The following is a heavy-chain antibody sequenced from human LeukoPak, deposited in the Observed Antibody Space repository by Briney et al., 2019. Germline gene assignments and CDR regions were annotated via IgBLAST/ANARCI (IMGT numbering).Heavy chain of an antibody. CDR3: AKGDYYDSSGYYYLLLGMDV. CDR1: GFTFSSYG. J-gene: IGHJ6*02. V-gene: IGHV3-30*18. Sequence: GGSLRLSCAASGFTFSSYGMHWVRQAPGKGLERVAVISYDGSNKYYADSVKGRFTISRDNSKNTLYLQMNSLRAEDTAVYYCAKGDYYDSSGYYYLLLGMDVWGQGTTVTVSS. CDR2: ISYDGSNK. D-gene: IGHD3-22*01.